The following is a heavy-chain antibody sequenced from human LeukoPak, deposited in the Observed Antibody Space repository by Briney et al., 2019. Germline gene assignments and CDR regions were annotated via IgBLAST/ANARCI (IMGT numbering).Heavy chain of an antibody. CDR2: IYYSGST. D-gene: IGHD1-1*01. CDR1: GGSISSSSYY. CDR3: ARDRWNPTAGGINRAFDI. J-gene: IGHJ3*02. V-gene: IGHV4-39*07. Sequence: PSETLSLTCTVSGGSISSSSYYWGWIRQPPGKGLEWIGSIYYSGSTYYNPSLKSRVTISVDTSKNQFSLKLSSVTAADTAVYYCARDRWNPTAGGINRAFDIWGQGTMVTVSS.